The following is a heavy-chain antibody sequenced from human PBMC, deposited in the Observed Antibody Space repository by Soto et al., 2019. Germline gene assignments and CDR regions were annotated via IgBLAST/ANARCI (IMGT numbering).Heavy chain of an antibody. CDR1: GFTFSSYG. CDR3: XKDAKAARPMYYYGMDV. CDR2: ISYDGSNK. J-gene: IGHJ6*02. V-gene: IGHV3-30*18. D-gene: IGHD6-6*01. Sequence: GGSLRLSWAASGFTFSSYGMHWVRQAPGKGLEWVAVISYDGSNKYYADSVKGRFTISRDNSKNTLYLQMNSLRAEDTAVYYCXKDAKAARPMYYYGMDVWGQGTTVTVSS.